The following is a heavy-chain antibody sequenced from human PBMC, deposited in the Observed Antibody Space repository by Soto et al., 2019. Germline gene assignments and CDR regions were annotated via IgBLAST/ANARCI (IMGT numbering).Heavy chain of an antibody. CDR2: ISAYNGNT. V-gene: IGHV1-18*01. CDR1: GYTFTSYG. D-gene: IGHD6-13*01. CDR3: ASDLSAGNCDY. J-gene: IGHJ4*02. Sequence: QVQLVQSGAEVKKPGASVKVSCKASGYTFTSYGISWVRQAPGQGLEWMGWISAYNGNTNDARKLQGRVTMTTDTSTSTAYMELRSRRSDDTALYYWASDLSAGNCDYWGQGTLVTVSS.